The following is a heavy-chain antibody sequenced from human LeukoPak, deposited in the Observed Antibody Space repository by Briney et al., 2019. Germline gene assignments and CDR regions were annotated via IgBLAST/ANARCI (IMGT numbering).Heavy chain of an antibody. J-gene: IGHJ3*02. CDR1: GGSFSGYY. CDR3: ASGYCTNGVCWADAFDI. D-gene: IGHD2-8*01. CDR2: INHSGST. Sequence: SETLSLTCAVYGGSFSGYYWSWIHQPPGKGLEWIGEINHSGSTNYNPSLKSRVTISVDTSKNQFSLKLSSVTAADTAVYYCASGYCTNGVCWADAFDIWGQGTMVTVSS. V-gene: IGHV4-34*01.